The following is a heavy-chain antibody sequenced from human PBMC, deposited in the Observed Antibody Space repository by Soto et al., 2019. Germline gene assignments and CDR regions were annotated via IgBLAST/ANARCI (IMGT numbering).Heavy chain of an antibody. CDR3: ARLSMVRGVPKWFDP. V-gene: IGHV5-51*01. CDR2: IYPGDSDT. D-gene: IGHD3-10*01. Sequence: PGESLKISCKGSGYSFTSYWIGWVRQMPGKGLEWMGIIYPGDSDTRYSPSFQGQVTILADKSISTAYLQWSSLKASDTAMYYCARLSMVRGVPKWFDPWGQGTLVTVSS. J-gene: IGHJ5*02. CDR1: GYSFTSYW.